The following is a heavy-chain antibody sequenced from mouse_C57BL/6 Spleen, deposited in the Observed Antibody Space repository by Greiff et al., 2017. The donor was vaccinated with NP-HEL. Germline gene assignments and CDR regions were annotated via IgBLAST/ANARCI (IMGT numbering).Heavy chain of an antibody. V-gene: IGHV1-82*01. Sequence: VQLQQSGPELVKPGASVKISCKASGYAFSSSWMNWVKQRPGKGLEWIGRIYPGDGDTNYNGKFKGKATLTADKSSSTAYMQLSSLTSEDSAVYFCARWDYALLYFDYWGQSTTLTVSS. CDR1: GYAFSSSW. CDR3: ARWDYALLYFDY. CDR2: IYPGDGDT. D-gene: IGHD2-4*01. J-gene: IGHJ2*01.